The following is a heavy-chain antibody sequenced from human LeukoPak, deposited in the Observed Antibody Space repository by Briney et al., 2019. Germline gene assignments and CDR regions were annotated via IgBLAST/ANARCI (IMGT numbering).Heavy chain of an antibody. CDR1: GYSFTSYW. J-gene: IGHJ6*03. V-gene: IGHV5-51*01. Sequence: GESLKISCKGSGYSFTSYWIGWVRQMPGKGLEWMGIIYPGDSDTRYSPSFQGQVTISADKSISTAYLQWSSLKASDTAMYCCARHRIAVAGLNYYYYMDVWGKGTTVTVSS. D-gene: IGHD6-19*01. CDR2: IYPGDSDT. CDR3: ARHRIAVAGLNYYYYMDV.